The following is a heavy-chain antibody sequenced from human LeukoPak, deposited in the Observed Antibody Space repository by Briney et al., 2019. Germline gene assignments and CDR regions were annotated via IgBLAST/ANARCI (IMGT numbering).Heavy chain of an antibody. V-gene: IGHV3-43D*03. CDR3: AKGASGTFSVFDF. J-gene: IGHJ4*02. D-gene: IGHD1-26*01. Sequence: GGSLRLSCAASGFTFDEHTMHWVRQPPGKSLEWVSLMSWDGDSTYYADSVKGRFTISRDNSKNSLYLQMNGLRAEDTALYYCAKGASGTFSVFDFWGQGALVTVSS. CDR2: MSWDGDST. CDR1: GFTFDEHT.